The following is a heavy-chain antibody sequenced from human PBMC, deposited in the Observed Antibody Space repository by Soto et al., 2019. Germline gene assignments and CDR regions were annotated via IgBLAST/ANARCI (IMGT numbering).Heavy chain of an antibody. D-gene: IGHD3-16*01. Sequence: QVQLVESGGGVVQPGRSLRLSCAASGFTFSSNAMHWVRQAPGKGLEWVAVISYDASNKYYADSVKGRFTIPRDNSKNTLDLQMNSLRAEDRAGYYCARGLGGGYGGYFDYWGQGTLVTVSS. CDR1: GFTFSSNA. CDR2: ISYDASNK. V-gene: IGHV3-30-3*01. J-gene: IGHJ4*02. CDR3: ARGLGGGYGGYFDY.